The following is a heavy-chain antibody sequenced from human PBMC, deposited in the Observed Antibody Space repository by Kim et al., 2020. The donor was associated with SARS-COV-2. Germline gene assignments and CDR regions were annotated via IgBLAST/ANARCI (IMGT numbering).Heavy chain of an antibody. V-gene: IGHV6-1*01. CDR2: TYYRSKWYN. Sequence: SQTLSLTCAISGDSVSSNSAAWNWIRQSPSRGLEWLGRTYYRSKWYNDYAVSVKSRITINPDTSKNQFSLQLNSVTPEDTAVYYCARDQTSGRKSSGWYPTPDYYYYGMDVWGQGTTVTVSS. J-gene: IGHJ6*02. CDR3: ARDQTSGRKSSGWYPTPDYYYYGMDV. D-gene: IGHD6-19*01. CDR1: GDSVSSNSAA.